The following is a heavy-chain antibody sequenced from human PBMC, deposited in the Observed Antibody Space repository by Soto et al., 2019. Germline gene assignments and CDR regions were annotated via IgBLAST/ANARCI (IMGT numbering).Heavy chain of an antibody. CDR3: AKAMVVVTAISGGGGFDK. D-gene: IGHD2-21*02. CDR2: ISYDGSNK. Sequence: GGSLRLSCAASGFTFSSYGMHWVRQAPGKGLEWVAVISYDGSNKYCADPVKGRFTISRDNSKNTLYLQMNSLRAEDTTVYYCAKAMVVVTAISGGGGFDKWGQGTLVTVSS. J-gene: IGHJ3*02. V-gene: IGHV3-30*18. CDR1: GFTFSSYG.